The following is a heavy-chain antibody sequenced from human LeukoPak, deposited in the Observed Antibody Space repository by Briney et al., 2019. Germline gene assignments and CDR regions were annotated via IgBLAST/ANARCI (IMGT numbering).Heavy chain of an antibody. Sequence: LPGGSLRLSCAASGFTFSSYAMHWVRQAPGKGLEGVAVISYDGSNKYYADSVKGRFTISRDNSKNTLYLQMNSLRAEDTAVYYCARDVGAAAAGSYFDYWGQGTLVTVSS. V-gene: IGHV3-30*04. CDR3: ARDVGAAAAGSYFDY. J-gene: IGHJ4*02. CDR2: ISYDGSNK. D-gene: IGHD6-13*01. CDR1: GFTFSSYA.